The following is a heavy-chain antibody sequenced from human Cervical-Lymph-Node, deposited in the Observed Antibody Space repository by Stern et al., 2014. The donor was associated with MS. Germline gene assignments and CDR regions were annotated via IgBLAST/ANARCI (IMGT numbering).Heavy chain of an antibody. D-gene: IGHD2-15*01. CDR2: ISSYKGNT. J-gene: IGHJ3*02. CDR3: ARGLLGSENAFDI. V-gene: IGHV1-18*01. CDR1: GFTFTSYG. Sequence: VQLVEPGAEVKKPGASVKVSCKASGFTFTSYGISWVRQDLGQGLEWMGWISSYKGNTNYAQKLQGRVPMTTDPSTSTAYSELRSLRSDDTAVYYCARGLLGSENAFDIWGQGTMVTVSS.